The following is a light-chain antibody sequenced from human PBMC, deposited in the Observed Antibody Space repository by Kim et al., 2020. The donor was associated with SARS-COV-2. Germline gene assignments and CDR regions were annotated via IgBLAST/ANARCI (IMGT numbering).Light chain of an antibody. CDR2: GKN. V-gene: IGLV3-19*01. J-gene: IGLJ2*01. Sequence: SSELTQDPAVSVALGQTVRITCQGDSLRSYYATWYQQKTGQAPILVIYGKNNRTSGIPDRFSGSSSGNTASLTITGTQAGDEADYYCNSRDSNDNVVFGG. CDR3: NSRDSNDNVV. CDR1: SLRSYY.